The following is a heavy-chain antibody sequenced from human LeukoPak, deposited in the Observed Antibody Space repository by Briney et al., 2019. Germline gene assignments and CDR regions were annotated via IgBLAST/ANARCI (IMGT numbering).Heavy chain of an antibody. CDR1: GFTFSGYW. CDR2: INQDGSII. D-gene: IGHD3-22*01. J-gene: IGHJ4*02. V-gene: IGHV3-7*01. Sequence: GGSLRLSCAASGFTFSGYWMSWVRQAPGKGLEWVANINQDGSIIHYVDSAKGRFTISRDNAKNSLYLQMNYLRAEDTALYYCAKSDYSSGFDWGQGTLVTVSS. CDR3: AKSDYSSGFD.